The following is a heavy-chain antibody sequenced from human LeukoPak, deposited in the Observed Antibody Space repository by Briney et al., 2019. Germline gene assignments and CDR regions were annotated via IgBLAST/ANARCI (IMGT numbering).Heavy chain of an antibody. CDR1: GGTFSSYA. J-gene: IGHJ3*02. D-gene: IGHD6-19*01. CDR3: ARGIAMAGTRAFDI. CDR2: IIPIFGTA. Sequence: GASVKVSCKASGGTFSSYAISWVRQAPGQGLEWMGGIIPIFGTANYAQKFQGRVTITADKSTSTAYMELSSLRSEDTAVYYCARGIAMAGTRAFDIWGQGTMVTVSS. V-gene: IGHV1-69*06.